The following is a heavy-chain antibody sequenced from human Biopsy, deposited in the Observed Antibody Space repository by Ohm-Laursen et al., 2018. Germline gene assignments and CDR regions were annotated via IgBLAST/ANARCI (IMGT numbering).Heavy chain of an antibody. CDR3: ARDYDTSGYYYVS. D-gene: IGHD3-22*01. J-gene: IGHJ5*02. V-gene: IGHV4-39*01. Sequence: SDTLSLTCTVSGGSISNNNYYWGWIRQPPGKGLEWIGRIFYRGSTHYKPSLKSRLNISVDTSKNKFSLKLNSVTAADTAVYYCARDYDTSGYYYVSWGQGTLVTVSS. CDR2: IFYRGST. CDR1: GGSISNNNYY.